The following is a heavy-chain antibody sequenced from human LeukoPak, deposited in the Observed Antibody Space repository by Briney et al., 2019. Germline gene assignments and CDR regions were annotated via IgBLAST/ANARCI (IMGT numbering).Heavy chain of an antibody. Sequence: SQTLSLTCAISGDSVSSNSAAWNWIRQSPSRGLEWLGRTYYRSKWYNDYAVSVKSRITISPDTSKNQFSLQLNSVTPEDTAVYYCSAAFGDEAWFDPWGQGTLVTVSS. CDR3: SAAFGDEAWFDP. CDR1: GDSVSSNSAA. V-gene: IGHV6-1*01. J-gene: IGHJ5*02. D-gene: IGHD3-10*01. CDR2: TYYRSKWYN.